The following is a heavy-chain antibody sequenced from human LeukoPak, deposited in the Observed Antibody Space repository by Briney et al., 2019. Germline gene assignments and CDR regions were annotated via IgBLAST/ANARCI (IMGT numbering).Heavy chain of an antibody. CDR2: ISGSGGST. D-gene: IGHD5-18*01. CDR1: GFTFSNYG. J-gene: IGHJ4*02. CDR3: EKGYSYGLGFDY. V-gene: IGHV3-23*01. Sequence: GGSLRLSCAASGFTFSNYGMHWVRQAPGKGLEWVSAISGSGGSTYYADSVKGRFTISRDNSKNTLYLQMNSLRAEDTAVYYCEKGYSYGLGFDYWGQGTLVTVSS.